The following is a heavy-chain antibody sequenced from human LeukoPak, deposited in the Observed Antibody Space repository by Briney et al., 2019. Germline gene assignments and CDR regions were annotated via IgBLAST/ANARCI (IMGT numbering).Heavy chain of an antibody. J-gene: IGHJ4*02. CDR3: ARASAYSSSSGLGY. V-gene: IGHV4-61*02. CDR2: IYTGGSA. CDR1: GGSISSGGFY. Sequence: SSQTLSLTCSVSGGSISSGGFYWSWIRQPAGKGLEWIGRIYTGGSANYTPSLKSRVTISVDTSKNQFSLKLNSVTAADTALYYCARASAYSSSSGLGYWGQGTLVTVSS. D-gene: IGHD6-6*01.